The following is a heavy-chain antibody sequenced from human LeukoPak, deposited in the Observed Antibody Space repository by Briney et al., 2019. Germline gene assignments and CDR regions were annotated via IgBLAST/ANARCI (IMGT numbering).Heavy chain of an antibody. CDR1: GLTFSSYW. J-gene: IGHJ6*03. Sequence: GGSLRLSCAASGLTFSSYWMSWVRQAPGKGLEWVANIKQDGSEKYYVDSVKGRFTISRDNAKNSLYLQMNSLRAEDTAVYYCARAPWYDFWSGYWGYMDVWGKGTTVTVSS. D-gene: IGHD3-3*01. CDR2: IKQDGSEK. CDR3: ARAPWYDFWSGYWGYMDV. V-gene: IGHV3-7*01.